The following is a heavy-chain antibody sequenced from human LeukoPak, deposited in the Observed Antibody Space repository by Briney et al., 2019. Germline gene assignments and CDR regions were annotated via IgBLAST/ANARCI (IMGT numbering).Heavy chain of an antibody. CDR1: GGSISGYY. V-gene: IGHV4-4*07. Sequence: SETLSLTCTVSGGSISGYYWSWIRQPAGKGLEWIGRVLTSGSTNYNPSVKSRVTISIDKSKNEFYLNLNSVTATDTALYYCARERATVTTELDCWGQGILVTDSS. CDR3: ARERATVTTELDC. CDR2: VLTSGST. D-gene: IGHD4-17*01. J-gene: IGHJ4*02.